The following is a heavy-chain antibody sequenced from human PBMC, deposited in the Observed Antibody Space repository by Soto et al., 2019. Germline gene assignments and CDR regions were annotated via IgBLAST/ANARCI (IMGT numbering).Heavy chain of an antibody. J-gene: IGHJ6*02. CDR2: ISYDGSNK. V-gene: IGHV3-30-3*01. Sequence: QVQLVESGGGVVQPGRSLRLSCAASGFTFSSYAMHWVRQAPGKGLEWVAVISYDGSNKYYADSVKGRFTISRDNSXNXLXLXXNSRRPEDTAVYYCARDRLRYNWNDFPYYYYGMDVWGQGTTVTVSS. CDR3: ARDRLRYNWNDFPYYYYGMDV. D-gene: IGHD1-1*01. CDR1: GFTFSSYA.